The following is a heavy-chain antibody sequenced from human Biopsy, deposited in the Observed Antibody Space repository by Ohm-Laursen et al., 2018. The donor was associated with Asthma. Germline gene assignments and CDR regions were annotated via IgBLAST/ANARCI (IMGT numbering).Heavy chain of an antibody. CDR2: ISYDGNHK. CDR1: GFMFRSFG. J-gene: IGHJ4*02. CDR3: AKRRGYSGHDNDY. D-gene: IGHD5-12*01. Sequence: SLRLSCAASGFMFRSFGIHWVRQAPGKGLAWVAVISYDGNHKFYEDSVKGRFTISRDNSKNTLYLQMNSLRTEDTAVYYCAKRRGYSGHDNDYWGQGTLVIVSS. V-gene: IGHV3-30*18.